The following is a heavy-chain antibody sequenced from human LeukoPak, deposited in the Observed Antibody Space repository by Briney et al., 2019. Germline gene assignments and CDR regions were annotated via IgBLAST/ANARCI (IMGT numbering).Heavy chain of an antibody. J-gene: IGHJ4*02. CDR2: INHSGGT. CDR1: GGSFSGYY. D-gene: IGHD6-13*01. V-gene: IGHV4-34*01. CDR3: AREPIAAAGISAGGFDY. Sequence: SETLSLTCAVYGGSFSGYYWSWIRQPPGKGLEWIGEINHSGGTNYNPSLKSRVTISVDTSKNQFSLKLSSVTAADTAVYYCAREPIAAAGISAGGFDYWGQGTLVTVSS.